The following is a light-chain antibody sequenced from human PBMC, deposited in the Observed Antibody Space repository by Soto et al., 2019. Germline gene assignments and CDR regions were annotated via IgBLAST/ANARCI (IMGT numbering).Light chain of an antibody. V-gene: IGLV1-51*01. Sequence: QSVLTQPPSVPAAPGQKVTISCSGSSSNVGNNYVSWYQQLPGTAPKLLIYDNNKRPSGIPDRFSGSKSATSATLDITALQTGDEADYYCGAWDSSLMGVVFGGGTKLTVL. J-gene: IGLJ2*01. CDR3: GAWDSSLMGVV. CDR1: SSNVGNNY. CDR2: DNN.